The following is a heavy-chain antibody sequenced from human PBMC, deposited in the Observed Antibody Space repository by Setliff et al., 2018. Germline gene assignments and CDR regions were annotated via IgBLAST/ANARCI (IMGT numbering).Heavy chain of an antibody. D-gene: IGHD3-16*01. CDR2: IYHNGNT. CDR3: ARDRTAYTYGLDV. J-gene: IGHJ6*02. Sequence: SETLSLTCTVSGGSISPYFWSWIRQSPGKGLEWIGYIYHNGNTNFNPSLKTRVTMSVDTSKNQFALNLRSVTAADTAVYYCARDRTAYTYGLDVWDQGTTVTVSS. CDR1: GGSISPYF. V-gene: IGHV4-59*01.